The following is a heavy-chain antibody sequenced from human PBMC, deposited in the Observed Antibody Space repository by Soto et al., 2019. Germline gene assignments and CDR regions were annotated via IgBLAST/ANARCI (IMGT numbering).Heavy chain of an antibody. Sequence: ESLKLSCNVSGYSFTTYWIGWVRQMPGKGLEWMGIIHPGDSDTRYSPSFPGQGTISADKSISTAYLQWSSLKASDTAMYYCARTKYDFWSGYYLSYGMDVWGQRTMGTVSS. V-gene: IGHV5-51*01. D-gene: IGHD3-3*01. CDR2: IHPGDSDT. CDR1: GYSFTTYW. J-gene: IGHJ6*02. CDR3: ARTKYDFWSGYYLSYGMDV.